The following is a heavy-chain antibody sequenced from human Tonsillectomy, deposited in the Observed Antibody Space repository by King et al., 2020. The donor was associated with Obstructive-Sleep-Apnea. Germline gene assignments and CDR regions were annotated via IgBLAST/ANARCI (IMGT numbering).Heavy chain of an antibody. V-gene: IGHV4-59*08. Sequence: VPLQESGPGLVKPSETLSLTCTVSGVSISRYYWSWIRQPPGKGLEWIAYIYYSGSTNYNPSLKSRVTIFVDTSKNQFSLNLGSVTAADTAVYYCAPTFQRDAFDIWGQGTMVTVSS. CDR1: GVSISRYY. J-gene: IGHJ3*02. CDR2: IYYSGST. CDR3: APTFQRDAFDI.